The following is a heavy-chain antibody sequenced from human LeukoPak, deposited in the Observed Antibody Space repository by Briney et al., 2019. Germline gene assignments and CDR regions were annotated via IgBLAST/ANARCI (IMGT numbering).Heavy chain of an antibody. CDR1: GFTFSDYY. J-gene: IGHJ4*02. D-gene: IGHD5-18*01. V-gene: IGHV3-11*04. CDR3: ARDGSYGPNPFDY. CDR2: ISSSGSTI. Sequence: GGTLRLSCAASGFTFSDYYMSWIRQAPGKGLEWVSYISSSGSTIYYADSVKGRFTISRDNAKNSLYLQMNSLRAEDTAVYYCARDGSYGPNPFDYWGQGTLVTVSS.